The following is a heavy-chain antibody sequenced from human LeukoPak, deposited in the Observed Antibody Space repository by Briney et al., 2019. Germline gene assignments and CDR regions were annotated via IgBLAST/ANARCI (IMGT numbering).Heavy chain of an antibody. J-gene: IGHJ6*02. CDR2: ISYDGSNK. CDR3: AKDGGSSGWYYYGMGV. D-gene: IGHD6-19*01. Sequence: GGSLRLSCAASGFTFSSYGMHWVRQAPGKGLEWVAVISYDGSNKYYADSVKGRSTISRDNSKNTLYLQMNSLRAEDTAVYYCAKDGGSSGWYYYGMGVWGQGTTVTVSS. V-gene: IGHV3-30*18. CDR1: GFTFSSYG.